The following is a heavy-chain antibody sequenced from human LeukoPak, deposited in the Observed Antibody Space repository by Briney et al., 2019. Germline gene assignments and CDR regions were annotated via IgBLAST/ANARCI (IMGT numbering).Heavy chain of an antibody. CDR3: ARDELPYCSSTSCQSI. CDR1: GFTFSSYS. CDR2: ISSSSSYI. D-gene: IGHD2-2*01. Sequence: GGSLRLSCAASGFTFSSYSMNWVRQAPGKGLEWVSSISSSSSYIYYADSVKGRFTISRDNAKNSLYLQMNSLRAEDTAVYYCARDELPYCSSTSCQSIWGQGTLVTVSS. J-gene: IGHJ4*02. V-gene: IGHV3-21*01.